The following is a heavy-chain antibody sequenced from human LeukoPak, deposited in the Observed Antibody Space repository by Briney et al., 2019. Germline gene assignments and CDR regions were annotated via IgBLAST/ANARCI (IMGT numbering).Heavy chain of an antibody. J-gene: IGHJ4*02. CDR2: IHYTGST. CDR3: ARHSKDTVVLPAAMAHYFDY. D-gene: IGHD2-2*01. CDR1: GGSISGYY. Sequence: KPSETLSLTCTVSGGSISGYYWSWIRQPPGEGLQFIGYIHYTGSTNYNPSLESRVTLSVDTSKNQFSLKLRSVTAADTAVYYCARHSKDTVVLPAAMAHYFDYWGQGTLVTVSS. V-gene: IGHV4-59*08.